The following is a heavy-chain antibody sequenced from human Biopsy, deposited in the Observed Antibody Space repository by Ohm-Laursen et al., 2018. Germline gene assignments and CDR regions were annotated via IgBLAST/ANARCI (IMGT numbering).Heavy chain of an antibody. V-gene: IGHV3-21*04. D-gene: IGHD2-15*01. CDR1: GFTFSSFS. J-gene: IGHJ4*02. Sequence: GSLRLSCTASGFTFSSFSMNWVRQAPGKGLEWISYINEVSSHIYDADSVKGRITVARDNAKNSLYLQLNSLRAEDTAVYYCAKTGGGGSCYPHWGQGTLVTVSS. CDR2: INEVSSHI. CDR3: AKTGGGGSCYPH.